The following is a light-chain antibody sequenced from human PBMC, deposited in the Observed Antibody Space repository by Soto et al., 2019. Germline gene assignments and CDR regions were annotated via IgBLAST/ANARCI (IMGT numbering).Light chain of an antibody. CDR3: QQYNNWPPGT. J-gene: IGKJ1*01. CDR2: GAS. CDR1: QSVSSN. Sequence: EIVMTQSPATLSVSPGERATLSCRASQSVSSNLAWYQQKPGQAPRLLIYGASTRATGIPARFSGSGSGTAFTLTISSLQSVDFAVYYCQQYNNWPPGTFGQGTKVEVK. V-gene: IGKV3-15*01.